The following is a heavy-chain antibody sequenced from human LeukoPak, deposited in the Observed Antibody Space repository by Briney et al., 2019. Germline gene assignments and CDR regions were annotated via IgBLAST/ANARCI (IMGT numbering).Heavy chain of an antibody. Sequence: ASVKVSCKASGYTFTSYGISWVRQAPGQGLEWMGWISAYNGNTNYAQKLQGRVTVTTDTSASTAYMELRSLRSDDTAVYYCARGSVVVPAAPIDYWGQGTLVTVSS. V-gene: IGHV1-18*01. CDR3: ARGSVVVPAAPIDY. J-gene: IGHJ4*02. CDR1: GYTFTSYG. CDR2: ISAYNGNT. D-gene: IGHD2-2*01.